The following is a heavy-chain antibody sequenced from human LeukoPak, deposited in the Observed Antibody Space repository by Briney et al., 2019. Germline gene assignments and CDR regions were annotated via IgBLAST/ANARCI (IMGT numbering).Heavy chain of an antibody. CDR1: GGSISSYY. J-gene: IGHJ5*02. D-gene: IGHD6-13*01. CDR2: IYYSGST. CDR3: ARHWGSSSWYPNWFDP. Sequence: PSETLSLTCTVSGGSISSYYWGWIRQPPGKGLEWIGSIYYSGSTYYNPSLKSRVTISVDTSKNQFSLKLSSVTAADTAVYYCARHWGSSSWYPNWFDPWGQGTLVTVSS. V-gene: IGHV4-39*01.